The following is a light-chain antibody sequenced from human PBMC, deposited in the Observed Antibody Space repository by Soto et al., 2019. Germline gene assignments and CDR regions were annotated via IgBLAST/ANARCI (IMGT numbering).Light chain of an antibody. CDR1: QNISHF. J-gene: IGKJ3*01. CDR3: QQSYRSPLN. CDR2: GTS. Sequence: DIQMTQSPLSLPASVGESVTITCRASQNISHFLNWYQQKPGKPPRLLIFGTSNLQSGVPSRFRGSRSATDFSLTISGLQPEDFSTYICQQSYRSPLNFGPGTRVA. V-gene: IGKV1-39*01.